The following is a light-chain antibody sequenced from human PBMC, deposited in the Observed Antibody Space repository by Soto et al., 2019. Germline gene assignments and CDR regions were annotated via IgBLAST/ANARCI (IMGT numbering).Light chain of an antibody. CDR2: GAS. V-gene: IGKV3-20*01. Sequence: EIVLTQSPSSLSLSPGEKATLSCGASQSVSSSYLAWYQQKPGQAPRLLISGASNRATGIPDRFSGSGSGTDFTLTISRLEPEDFAVYYCQQYGSSPITFGQGTRLEIK. J-gene: IGKJ5*01. CDR1: QSVSSSY. CDR3: QQYGSSPIT.